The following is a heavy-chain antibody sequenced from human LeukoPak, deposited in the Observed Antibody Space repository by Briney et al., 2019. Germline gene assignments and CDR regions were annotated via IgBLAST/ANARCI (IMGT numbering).Heavy chain of an antibody. CDR1: GGSINSGKYY. J-gene: IGHJ6*03. Sequence: SETLSLTCTVSGGSINSGKYYWTWIRQPPGKGLEWIGSIYYSGSTYYNPSLKSRVTISVDTSKNQFSLKLSSVTAADTAVYYCARVPSEHPQLYYYYMDVWGKGTTVTVSS. D-gene: IGHD1-1*01. CDR3: ARVPSEHPQLYYYYMDV. CDR2: IYYSGST. V-gene: IGHV4-39*07.